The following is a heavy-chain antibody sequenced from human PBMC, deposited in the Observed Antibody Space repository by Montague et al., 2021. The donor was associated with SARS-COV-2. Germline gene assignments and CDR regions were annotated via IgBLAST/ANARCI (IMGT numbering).Heavy chain of an antibody. CDR2: IYYSGST. J-gene: IGHJ6*02. V-gene: IGHV4-31*03. D-gene: IGHD3-3*01. CDR3: ARVLSHRAIFGVVIINGMDV. Sequence: TLSLTCTVSGGSISSGGYYWSWIRQHPGKGLEWIGYIYYSGSTYYXPSLKSRVTISVDTSKNQFSLKPSSVTAADTAVYYCARVLSHRAIFGVVIINGMDVWGQGTTVTVSS. CDR1: GGSISSGGYY.